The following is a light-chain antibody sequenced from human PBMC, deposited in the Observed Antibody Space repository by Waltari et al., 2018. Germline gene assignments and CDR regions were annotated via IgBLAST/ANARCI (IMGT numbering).Light chain of an antibody. CDR3: QQYDGEVVT. J-gene: IGKJ4*01. V-gene: IGKV3-20*01. CDR2: GTS. Sequence: EIVLTQSPRTLSLSPRERPTLSCMASQSLTSLSLTWYQQKLGQAPRLLIYGTSSRATGIPDRFSGSGSGTDFTLTISRLEPEDVAVYYCQQYDGEVVTFGGGTKVEI. CDR1: QSLTSLS.